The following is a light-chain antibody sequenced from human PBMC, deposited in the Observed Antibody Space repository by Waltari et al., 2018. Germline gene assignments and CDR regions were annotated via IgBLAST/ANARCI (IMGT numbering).Light chain of an antibody. V-gene: IGLV2-23*01. J-gene: IGLJ2*01. CDR1: YYDIGNYDL. CDR3: CSYAGENTMI. Sequence: QSALTQPASVSGSPGQSVTISCTGTYYDIGNYDLVSWYQQYPGKAPRLIIYEATSRPSWVSNRFSASKSGNTASLTISGLQTEDEDHYYCCSYAGENTMIFGGGTRLTVL. CDR2: EAT.